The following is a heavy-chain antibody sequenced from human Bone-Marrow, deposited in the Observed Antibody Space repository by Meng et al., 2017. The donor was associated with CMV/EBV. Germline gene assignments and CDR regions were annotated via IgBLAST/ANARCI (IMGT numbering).Heavy chain of an antibody. CDR3: ARVGIWAARGMDF. Sequence: GGSLRLSCAASGFTFSTYEMNWVRQAPGKGLEWVSYISSSGTTVYYADSVKGRFTISRDNAKNSLFLQMNSLRAEDTAVYYCARVGIWAARGMDFWGQGTTVTVSS. J-gene: IGHJ6*02. CDR2: ISSSGTTV. CDR1: GFTFSTYE. D-gene: IGHD6-6*01. V-gene: IGHV3-48*03.